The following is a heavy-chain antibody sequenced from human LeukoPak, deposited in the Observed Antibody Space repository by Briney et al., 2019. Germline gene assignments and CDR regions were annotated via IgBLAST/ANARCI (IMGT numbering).Heavy chain of an antibody. J-gene: IGHJ6*02. Sequence: SETLSLTCTVSGGSISSGDYYWSWIRQPPGKGLEWIGEINHSGSTNYNPSLKSRVTISVDASKNQFSLKLSSVTAADTAVYYCNYYYYGMDVWGQGTTVTVSS. CDR3: NYYYYGMDV. V-gene: IGHV4-30-4*03. CDR2: INHSGST. CDR1: GGSISSGDYY.